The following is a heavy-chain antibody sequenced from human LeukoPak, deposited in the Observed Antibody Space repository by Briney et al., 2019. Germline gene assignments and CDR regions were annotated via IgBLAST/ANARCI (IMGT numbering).Heavy chain of an antibody. J-gene: IGHJ3*02. Sequence: PSETLSLTCAVSGGSISSGSWWSWVRQPPGKGLEWIGEIYHSGSTNYNPSLKSRVTISVYKSKNQFSLKLSSMTAADTAVYYCARTKAYDYVWGSYRPHAFDIWGQGTMVTVSS. V-gene: IGHV4-4*02. CDR1: GGSISSGSW. CDR2: IYHSGST. D-gene: IGHD3-16*02. CDR3: ARTKAYDYVWGSYRPHAFDI.